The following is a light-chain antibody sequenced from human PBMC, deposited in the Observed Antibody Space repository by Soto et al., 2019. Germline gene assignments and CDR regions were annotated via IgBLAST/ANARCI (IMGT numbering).Light chain of an antibody. CDR2: HAS. J-gene: IGKJ1*01. CDR1: QSISSW. CDR3: QQYNSYSPWT. V-gene: IGKV1-5*01. Sequence: DIQMTQSPSTLSASVGDRVTITCLASQSISSWLAWYQQKPGKAPNLLIYHASRLEGGVPSRFSGSGSGTEFTLTIISLQPDDFATYYCQQYNSYSPWTFGQGTKVDIK.